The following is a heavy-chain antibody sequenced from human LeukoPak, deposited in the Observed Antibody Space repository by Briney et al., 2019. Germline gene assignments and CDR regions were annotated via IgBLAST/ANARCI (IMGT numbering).Heavy chain of an antibody. CDR2: IIPIFGTA. J-gene: IGHJ4*02. V-gene: IGHV1-69*13. CDR3: AFDTMVRGVIIVGFDY. CDR1: GGTFSSYA. Sequence: PLASVTVSCKASGGTFSSYAISWVRQAPGQGLEWMGGIIPIFGTANYAQKFQGRVTITADESTSTAYMELSSLRSEDTAVYYCAFDTMVRGVIIVGFDYWGQGTLVTVSS. D-gene: IGHD3-10*01.